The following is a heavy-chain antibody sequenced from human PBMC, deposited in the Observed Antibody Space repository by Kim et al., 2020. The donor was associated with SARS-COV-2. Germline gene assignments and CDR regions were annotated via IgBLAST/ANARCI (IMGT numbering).Heavy chain of an antibody. CDR2: ISWNSGSI. D-gene: IGHD3-22*01. V-gene: IGHV3-9*01. Sequence: GGSLRLSCAASGFTFDDYAMHWVRQAPGKGLEWVSGISWNSGSIGYADSVKGRFTISRDNANNSLYLQMNSLRAEDTAVYYCAKGGYYYECSVCCCFDFWGQGTVVSVSS. J-gene: IGHJ4*02. CDR3: AKGGYYYECSVCCCFDF. CDR1: GFTFDDYA.